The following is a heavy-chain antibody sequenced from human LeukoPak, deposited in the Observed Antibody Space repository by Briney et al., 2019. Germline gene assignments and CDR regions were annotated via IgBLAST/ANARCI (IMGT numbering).Heavy chain of an antibody. D-gene: IGHD3-10*01. CDR2: IRFDGNNK. V-gene: IGHV3-30*02. Sequence: GGSLRLSCAASEFTFSSYGMHWVRQAPGKGLEWVAFIRFDGNNKYFADSVKGRFTISRDNSKNTLYLQMNSLRGEDTAVYYCARDMKLGEFHYWYFDLWGRGTLVTVSS. J-gene: IGHJ2*01. CDR3: ARDMKLGEFHYWYFDL. CDR1: EFTFSSYG.